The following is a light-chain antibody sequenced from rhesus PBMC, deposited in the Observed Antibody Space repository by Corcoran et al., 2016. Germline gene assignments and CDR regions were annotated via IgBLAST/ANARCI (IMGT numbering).Light chain of an antibody. CDR2: DAF. CDR1: QGISKY. CDR3: QQHKTYPPA. V-gene: IGKV1-33*01. Sequence: DIQMTQSPSSLSASVGDTVTITCQASQGISKYLAWYQPKPRKAPKFQIYDAFHLQRGVPSRFSCSGSGTEFSLTISSLQPEDFAASYCQQHKTYPPAFGQGTKVEI. J-gene: IGKJ1*01.